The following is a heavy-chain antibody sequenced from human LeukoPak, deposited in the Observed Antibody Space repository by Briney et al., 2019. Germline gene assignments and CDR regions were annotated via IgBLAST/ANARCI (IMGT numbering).Heavy chain of an antibody. CDR3: ARDLDDSRGYLGWFDP. Sequence: GGSLRLSCAAPGFTFSSYSMNWVRQAPGKELEWVSCISSSSTYIYYGDSVKGRFTISRDNAKNSVYLQMNSLRAEDTAVYYCARDLDDSRGYLGWFDPWGQGTLVTVSS. CDR2: ISSSSTYI. J-gene: IGHJ5*02. D-gene: IGHD3-22*01. V-gene: IGHV3-21*01. CDR1: GFTFSSYS.